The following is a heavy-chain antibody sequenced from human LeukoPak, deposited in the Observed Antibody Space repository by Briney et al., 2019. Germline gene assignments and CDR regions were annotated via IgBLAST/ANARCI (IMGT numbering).Heavy chain of an antibody. D-gene: IGHD3-3*01. Sequence: GGSLRLSCAASGFTFSSYSMDWVRQAPGKGLEWVSYISSSSRTIYYADSVKGRFTISRDNAKNSLYLQMNSLRAEDTAVYYCARGITIFGVVIPNFDYWGQGTLVTVSS. CDR2: ISSSSRTI. V-gene: IGHV3-48*04. CDR1: GFTFSSYS. CDR3: ARGITIFGVVIPNFDY. J-gene: IGHJ4*02.